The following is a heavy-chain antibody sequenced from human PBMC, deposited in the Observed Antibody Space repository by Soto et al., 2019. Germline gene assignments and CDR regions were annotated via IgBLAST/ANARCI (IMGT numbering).Heavy chain of an antibody. CDR3: AGIGGSPTFDP. Sequence: QVQLQQWGAGLLKPSETLSLTCAVYGGSFSGYYWSWIRQPPGKGLEWIGEINHSGSTNYNPSLTSRVPYSVDPSKNQCSLKLSSVTAADTAVYYCAGIGGSPTFDPWGQGTLVTVSS. V-gene: IGHV4-34*01. CDR2: INHSGST. D-gene: IGHD2-15*01. CDR1: GGSFSGYY. J-gene: IGHJ5*02.